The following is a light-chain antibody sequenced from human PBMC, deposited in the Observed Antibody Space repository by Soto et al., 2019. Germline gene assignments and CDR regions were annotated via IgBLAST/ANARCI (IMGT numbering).Light chain of an antibody. CDR3: QHFGSSPPVI. V-gene: IGKV3-20*01. CDR2: GAS. CDR1: QTTSPKY. J-gene: IGKJ5*01. Sequence: EIDLTQSPGTLSFSPGESATLSCRVSQTTSPKYVAWYQQRRGLAPRLLVYGASKRAAGIPDRFRGSGSGSEFSLTISGLEPEDFAVYFCQHFGSSPPVIFGQGTRLEIK.